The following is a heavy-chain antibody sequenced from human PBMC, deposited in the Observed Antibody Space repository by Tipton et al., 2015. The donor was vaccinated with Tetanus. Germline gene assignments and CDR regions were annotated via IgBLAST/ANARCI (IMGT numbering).Heavy chain of an antibody. CDR1: GYIFNNYW. V-gene: IGHV5-51*01. J-gene: IGHJ4*02. D-gene: IGHD2-8*01. CDR3: ARAHCTDGVCNFDF. Sequence: QLVQSGGEVKKPGESLKISCKGSGYIFNNYWIGWVRQKPGKGLEWMGIIYPGDSGTRYSPSFQGQVTISVDKSINTAYLQWSSLKASDTSMFYCARAHCTDGVCNFDFWGQGALVTVAS. CDR2: IYPGDSGT.